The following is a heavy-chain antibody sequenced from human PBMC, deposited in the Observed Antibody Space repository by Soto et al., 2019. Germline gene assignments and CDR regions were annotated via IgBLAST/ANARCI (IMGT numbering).Heavy chain of an antibody. V-gene: IGHV3-23*01. CDR2: ICAGGAGA. CDR1: GFTFSSYA. J-gene: IGHJ4*02. Sequence: GGSLSLYCAAPGFTFSSYAMSRVRQAPAEGRWGYSAICAGGAGAYAAESVKGRFAISRDNSKNTLYLQMNSLSAEESAVYYCALRKTGSYFDYWGQGTLVTVSS. CDR3: ALRKTGSYFDY. D-gene: IGHD1-26*01.